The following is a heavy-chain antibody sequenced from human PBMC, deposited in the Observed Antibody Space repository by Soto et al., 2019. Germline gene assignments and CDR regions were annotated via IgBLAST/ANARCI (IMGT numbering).Heavy chain of an antibody. V-gene: IGHV4-39*01. CDR3: ARRGIAARPSEFDY. CDR1: GGSISSSSYY. CDR2: IYYSGST. J-gene: IGHJ4*02. D-gene: IGHD6-6*01. Sequence: PSETLSLTCTVSGGSISSSSYYWGWIRQPPGKGLEWIGSIYYSGSTYYNPSLKSRVTISVDTSKNQFSLKLSSVTAADTAVYYCARRGIAARPSEFDYWGQGTLVTVSS.